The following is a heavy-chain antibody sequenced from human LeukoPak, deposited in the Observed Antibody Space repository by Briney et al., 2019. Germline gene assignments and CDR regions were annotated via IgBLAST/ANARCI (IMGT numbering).Heavy chain of an antibody. V-gene: IGHV1-46*01. CDR1: GYTFTSYY. Sequence: EASVKVSCKASGYTFTSYYMHWVRQAPGQGLEWMGIINPSGGSTSYAQKFQGRVTMTRDMSTSTVYMELSSLRSEDTAVYYCARDSQLVGSWDASDIWGQGTMVTVSS. CDR3: ARDSQLVGSWDASDI. CDR2: INPSGGST. J-gene: IGHJ3*02. D-gene: IGHD1-26*01.